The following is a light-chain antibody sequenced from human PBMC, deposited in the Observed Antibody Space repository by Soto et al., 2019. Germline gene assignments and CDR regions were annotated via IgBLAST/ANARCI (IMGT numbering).Light chain of an antibody. V-gene: IGLV2-8*01. J-gene: IGLJ1*01. CDR1: SSGVGGYDH. CDR2: EVT. Sequence: QSALTQPPSASGSPGQSVTIPCTGTSSGVGGYDHVSWYQQHPGKAPKLLIYEVTKRPAGVPDRFSGSKSGNTAPLTVSGLQAEDEADYFCSSDAGNYNYVFGTGTKVTVL. CDR3: SSDAGNYNYV.